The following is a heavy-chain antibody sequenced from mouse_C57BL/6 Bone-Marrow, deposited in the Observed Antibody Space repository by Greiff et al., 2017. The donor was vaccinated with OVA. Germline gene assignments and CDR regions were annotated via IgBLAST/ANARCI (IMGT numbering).Heavy chain of an antibody. D-gene: IGHD1-1*01. V-gene: IGHV1-59*01. CDR2: IDPSDSYT. Sequence: QVQLQQPGAELVRPGTSVKLSCKASGYTFTSYWMHWVKQRPGQGLEWIGVIDPSDSYTNYNQKFKGKATLTVDTSSSPAYMQLSSLTSEDSAVYYCARCYGSSDWYFDVWGTGTTVTVSS. CDR1: GYTFTSYW. J-gene: IGHJ1*03. CDR3: ARCYGSSDWYFDV.